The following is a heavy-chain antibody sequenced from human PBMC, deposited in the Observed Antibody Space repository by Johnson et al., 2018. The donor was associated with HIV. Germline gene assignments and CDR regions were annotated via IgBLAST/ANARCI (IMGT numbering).Heavy chain of an antibody. D-gene: IGHD4-17*01. CDR3: ARDRFGDSDAFDI. J-gene: IGHJ3*02. CDR1: GFTFSSYD. Sequence: VQLVESGGGLVQPGGSLRLSCAASGFTFSSYDMHWVRQATGKGLEWVSGIGTAGDTYYPGSVKGRFTISRENAKNSLYLQLNSLRADDTAVYFCARDRFGDSDAFDIWGQGTMVTVSS. CDR2: IGTAGDT. V-gene: IGHV3-13*01.